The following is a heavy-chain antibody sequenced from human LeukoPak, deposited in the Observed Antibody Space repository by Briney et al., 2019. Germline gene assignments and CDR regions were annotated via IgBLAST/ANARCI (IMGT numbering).Heavy chain of an antibody. J-gene: IGHJ4*02. D-gene: IGHD4-17*01. CDR3: ARDATVTKDGRYFDY. Sequence: ASVKVSCKASGYTFTSYGISWVRQAPGQGLEWMGWISAYNGNTNYAQKLQGRVTMTTDTSTSTAYMELRSLRSDDTAVYYCARDATVTKDGRYFDYWGQGTLVTVSS. CDR1: GYTFTSYG. V-gene: IGHV1-18*01. CDR2: ISAYNGNT.